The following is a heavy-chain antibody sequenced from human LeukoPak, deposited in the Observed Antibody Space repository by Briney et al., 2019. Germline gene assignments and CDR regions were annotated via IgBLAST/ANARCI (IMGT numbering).Heavy chain of an antibody. D-gene: IGHD3-22*01. CDR3: ARVVYYYDSSGYYLGGFLFDY. J-gene: IGHJ4*02. Sequence: SETLSLTCAVSGGSISSSNWWSWVRQPPGKGLEWIGEIYHSGSTNYNPSLKSRVTISVDKSKNQFSLKLSSVTAADTAVYYCARVVYYYDSSGYYLGGFLFDYWGQGTLVTVSS. CDR1: GGSISSSNW. CDR2: IYHSGST. V-gene: IGHV4-4*02.